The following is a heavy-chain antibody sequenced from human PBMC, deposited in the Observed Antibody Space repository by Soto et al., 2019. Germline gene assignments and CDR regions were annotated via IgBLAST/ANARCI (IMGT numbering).Heavy chain of an antibody. CDR1: GYTFTSYD. Sequence: ASVKVSCKASGYTFTSYDINWVRQATGQGLEWMGWMNPNSGNTGYAQKFQGRVTMTRNTSISTAYMELSSLRSEDTAVYYCARGRVAAAGRRRWFDPWGQGTLVTVSS. CDR3: ARGRVAAAGRRRWFDP. CDR2: MNPNSGNT. V-gene: IGHV1-8*01. J-gene: IGHJ5*02. D-gene: IGHD6-13*01.